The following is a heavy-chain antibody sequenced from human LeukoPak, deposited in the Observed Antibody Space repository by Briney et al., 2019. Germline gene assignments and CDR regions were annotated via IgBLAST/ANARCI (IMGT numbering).Heavy chain of an antibody. CDR3: ARLDCVVEGCYNH. CDR1: GGSISSGSYY. Sequence: PSETLSLTCTVSGGSISSGSYYWSWIRQPAGKGLEWIGRIYTSGSTNYNPSLKSRVTISVDTSKNQFSLKLSSVTAADTAVYYCARLDCVVEGCYNHWGRGTLVTVSS. V-gene: IGHV4-61*02. CDR2: IYTSGST. D-gene: IGHD2-15*01. J-gene: IGHJ4*02.